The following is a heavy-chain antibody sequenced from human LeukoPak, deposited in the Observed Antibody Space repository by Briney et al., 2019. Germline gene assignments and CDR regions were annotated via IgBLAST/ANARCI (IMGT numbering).Heavy chain of an antibody. CDR1: GFTLNSYA. V-gene: IGHV3-23*01. CDR3: ANRYSSGWYPAYFDY. Sequence: PGGSLRLSCAASGFTLNSYAMSWVPQAPGKGLEWVSAISGSGGSTYYADSVKGRFTISRDNSKNTLYLQMNSLRAEDTAVYYCANRYSSGWYPAYFDYWGQGTLVTVSS. D-gene: IGHD6-19*01. J-gene: IGHJ4*02. CDR2: ISGSGGST.